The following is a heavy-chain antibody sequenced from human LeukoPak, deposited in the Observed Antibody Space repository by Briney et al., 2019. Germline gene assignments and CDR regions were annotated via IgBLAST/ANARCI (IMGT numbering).Heavy chain of an antibody. D-gene: IGHD2-2*01. V-gene: IGHV3-23*01. CDR2: ISGSGGST. CDR1: GFTFSSYA. CDR3: AKGDCSSTSCPRTDAFDI. J-gene: IGHJ3*02. Sequence: GGSLRLSCAASGFTFSSYAMSWVRQAPGKGLEWVSAISGSGGSTYYADSVKGRFTISRDNYKNTLYLQMNSLRAEDTAVYYCAKGDCSSTSCPRTDAFDIWGQGTMVTVSS.